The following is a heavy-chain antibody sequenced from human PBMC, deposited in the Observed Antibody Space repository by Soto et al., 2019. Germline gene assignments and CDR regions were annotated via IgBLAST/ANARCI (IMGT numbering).Heavy chain of an antibody. V-gene: IGHV3-33*01. CDR1: GFTFSSYG. J-gene: IGHJ6*02. Sequence: QVQLVESGGGVVQPGRSPRLSCAASGFTFSSYGMHWVRQAPGKGLEWVAVIWYDGSNKYYADSVKGRFTISRDNSKNTLYLKMNSLRAEDTAVYYCASEYCSGGSCYYYGMDVWGQGTTVTVSS. D-gene: IGHD2-15*01. CDR3: ASEYCSGGSCYYYGMDV. CDR2: IWYDGSNK.